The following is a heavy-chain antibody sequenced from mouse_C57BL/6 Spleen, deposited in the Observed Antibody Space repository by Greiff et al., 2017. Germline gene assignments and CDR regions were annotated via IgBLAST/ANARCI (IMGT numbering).Heavy chain of an antibody. D-gene: IGHD2-3*01. J-gene: IGHJ3*01. CDR1: GFSLSTSGMG. CDR3: ARNSLYEWFAY. Sequence: QVTLKESGPGILQSSQTLSLTCSFSGFSLSTSGMGVSWIRQPSGKGLEWLAHIYWDDDKRYNPSLKSRLTISKDTSRNQVFLKITSVDTADTATYYCARNSLYEWFAYWGQGTLVTVSA. CDR2: IYWDDDK. V-gene: IGHV8-12*01.